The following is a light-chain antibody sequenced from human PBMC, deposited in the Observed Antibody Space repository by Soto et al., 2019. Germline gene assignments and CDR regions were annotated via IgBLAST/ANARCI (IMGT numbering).Light chain of an antibody. Sequence: QCVLTQPPSVSGAPGQRVTISCTGSSSNIGAGYDVHWYQQLPGTAPKLLIYGNSNRPSGVPDRFSGSKSGTSASLAITGLQAEDEADYYCQSYDSSLTLFGGGTKLTVL. J-gene: IGLJ2*01. CDR3: QSYDSSLTL. CDR2: GNS. CDR1: SSNIGAGYD. V-gene: IGLV1-40*01.